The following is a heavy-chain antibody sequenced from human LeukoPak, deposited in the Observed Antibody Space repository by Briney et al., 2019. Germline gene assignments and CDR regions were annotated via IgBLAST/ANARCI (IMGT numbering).Heavy chain of an antibody. J-gene: IGHJ5*02. Sequence: SETLSLTCTVSGGSVSSGDYYWSWIRQPPGKGLEWIGYIYYSGSTYYNPSLKSRVTISVDTSKNQFSLKLSSVTAADTAVYYCARVSLGDWFDPWGQGTLVTVSS. CDR3: ARVSLGDWFDP. CDR2: IYYSGST. V-gene: IGHV4-30-4*01. CDR1: GGSVSSGDYY.